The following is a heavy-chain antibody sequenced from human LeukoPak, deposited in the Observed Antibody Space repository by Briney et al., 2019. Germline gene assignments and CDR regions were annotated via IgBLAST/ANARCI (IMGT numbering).Heavy chain of an antibody. D-gene: IGHD5-12*01. V-gene: IGHV3-23*01. Sequence: GGSLRLSCAASGFTFSSYAMSWVRQAPGKGLEWVSAISGRGGSTYYADSVKGRFTISRDNSKNTLYLQMNSLRAEDTAVYYCAYSGYDRYFDYWGQGTLVTVSS. CDR1: GFTFSSYA. CDR2: ISGRGGST. J-gene: IGHJ4*02. CDR3: AYSGYDRYFDY.